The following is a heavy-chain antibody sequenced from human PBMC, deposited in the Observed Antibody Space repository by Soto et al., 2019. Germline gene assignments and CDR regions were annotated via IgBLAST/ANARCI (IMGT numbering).Heavy chain of an antibody. D-gene: IGHD6-19*01. CDR2: IKDSGNT. CDR1: GCSISSYY. CDR3: ARVSPSYSTGWYYFDY. V-gene: IGHV4-59*01. Sequence: SDTLSLTCTVSGCSISSYYWTWIRQPPGKRLEWIGYIKDSGNTNYNPSLKSRVTMSLDTSKNQFSLKVNSVTAADTAVYYCARVSPSYSTGWYYFDYWGQGTLVTVS. J-gene: IGHJ4*02.